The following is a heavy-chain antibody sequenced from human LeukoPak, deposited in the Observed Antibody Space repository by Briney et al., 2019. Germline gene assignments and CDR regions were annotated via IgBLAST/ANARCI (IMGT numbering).Heavy chain of an antibody. CDR1: GYTFTGYY. V-gene: IGHV1-2*02. D-gene: IGHD6-19*01. CDR2: INPNSGGT. CDR3: ARDGAVAEYYFDY. J-gene: IGHJ4*02. Sequence: ASVKVSCKASGYTFTGYYMHWVRQAPGQGLEWMGWINPNSGGTNYAQKLQGRVTMTTDTSTSTAYMELRSLRSDDTAVYYCARDGAVAEYYFDYWGQGTLVTVSS.